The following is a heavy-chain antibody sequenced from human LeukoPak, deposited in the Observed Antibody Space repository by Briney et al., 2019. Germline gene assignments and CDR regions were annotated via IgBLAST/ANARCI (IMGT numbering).Heavy chain of an antibody. D-gene: IGHD2-21*01. Sequence: GGSLRLSCAASGFTFSNYAMSWVRQAPGKGLEWVGFIRSKSYSGSTEYAASVKGIFTVSRDDSKSIAYLQMNSLKTEDTAVYYCTRVIRLSGGRYYFDYWGQGTLVTVSS. V-gene: IGHV3-49*04. CDR1: GFTFSNYA. J-gene: IGHJ4*02. CDR2: IRSKSYSGST. CDR3: TRVIRLSGGRYYFDY.